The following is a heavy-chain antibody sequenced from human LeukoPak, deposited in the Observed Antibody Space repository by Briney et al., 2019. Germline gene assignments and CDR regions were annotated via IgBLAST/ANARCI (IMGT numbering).Heavy chain of an antibody. J-gene: IGHJ6*03. CDR2: IYTSGNT. V-gene: IGHV4-61*09. Sequence: SETLSPTCTVSGGSISTNYNYWSWIRQPAGKGLEWIGHIYTSGNTNYNPSLKSRVTISVDTSKNQLSLKLSSVTAADTAVYYCARSLYDILTGYDYYYMDVWGKGTTVTVSS. CDR3: ARSLYDILTGYDYYYMDV. D-gene: IGHD3-9*01. CDR1: GGSISTNYNY.